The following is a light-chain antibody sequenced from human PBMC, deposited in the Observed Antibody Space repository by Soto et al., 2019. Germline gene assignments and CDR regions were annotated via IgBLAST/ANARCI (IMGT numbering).Light chain of an antibody. Sequence: EVVLTQSPGTLSLSSGERATLSCRASQGVTTAYLAWYQHKPGQAPRLLIYGASNRATGIPDRFSGSGSGTDFTLTISRLEPEDFAVYSCQQYGASPLFTFGPGTKVDLK. J-gene: IGKJ3*01. V-gene: IGKV3-20*01. CDR2: GAS. CDR1: QGVTTAY. CDR3: QQYGASPLFT.